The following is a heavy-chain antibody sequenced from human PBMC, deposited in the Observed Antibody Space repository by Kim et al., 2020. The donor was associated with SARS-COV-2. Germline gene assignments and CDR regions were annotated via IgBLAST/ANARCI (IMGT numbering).Heavy chain of an antibody. CDR1: GYTFIDYY. CDR2: INPKTGVT. D-gene: IGHD1-1*01. Sequence: ASVKVSCKASGYTFIDYYIHWVRQAPGQGLEWMGWINPKTGVTNSAQKFQDRVTMTRDTYINTAYMEMSGLRSDDTAVYYCARCQNWNGLENWFDPCGQG. J-gene: IGHJ5*02. CDR3: ARCQNWNGLENWFDP. V-gene: IGHV1-2*02.